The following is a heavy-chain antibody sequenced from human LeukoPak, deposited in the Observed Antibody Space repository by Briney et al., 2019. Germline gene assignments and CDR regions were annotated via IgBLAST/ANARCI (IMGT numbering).Heavy chain of an antibody. D-gene: IGHD4-23*01. CDR2: IHYSGST. CDR1: GGSISSNY. J-gene: IGHJ3*02. CDR3: ARGRFTVVTGDTFDI. Sequence: SETLSLTCTVSGGSISSNYWSWIRQPPGKGLEWIGYIHYSGSTNYNSSLKSRVTISVDTSKYQFSLKLSSVTAADTAVYYCARGRFTVVTGDTFDIWGQGTMVTVSS. V-gene: IGHV4-59*01.